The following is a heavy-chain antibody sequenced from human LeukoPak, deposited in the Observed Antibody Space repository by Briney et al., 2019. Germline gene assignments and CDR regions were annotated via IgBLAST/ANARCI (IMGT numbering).Heavy chain of an antibody. D-gene: IGHD6-13*01. J-gene: IGHJ3*02. V-gene: IGHV4-34*01. CDR2: ISHSGST. CDR1: GGSFSGYY. CDR3: ARSYSSSWYRSGAFDI. Sequence: SETLSLTCTVYGGSFSGYYCSWIRQPPGKGLEWIGEISHSGSTNYNPSLTSRVTISVDASKNQFSLKLSSVTAADMAVCYCARSYSSSWYRSGAFDIWGQGKMVTVSS.